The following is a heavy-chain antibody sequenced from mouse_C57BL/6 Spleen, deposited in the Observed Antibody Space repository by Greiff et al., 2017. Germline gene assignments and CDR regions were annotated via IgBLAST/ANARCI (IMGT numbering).Heavy chain of an antibody. V-gene: IGHV5-9-1*02. J-gene: IGHJ4*01. CDR2: ISSGGDYI. CDR1: GFTFSSYA. D-gene: IGHD1-1*01. Sequence: EVQGVESGEGLVKPGGSLKLSCAASGFTFSSYAMSWVRQTPEKRLEWVAYISSGGDYIYYADSVKGRFTNSRDNARNTLYLQMNALKSENTAMYYCTRLYGSSYAMDYWGQGTSVTVSS. CDR3: TRLYGSSYAMDY.